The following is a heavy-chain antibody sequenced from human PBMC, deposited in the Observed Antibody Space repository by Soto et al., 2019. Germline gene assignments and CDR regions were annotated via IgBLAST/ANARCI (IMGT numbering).Heavy chain of an antibody. D-gene: IGHD2-2*02. V-gene: IGHV1-69*13. J-gene: IGHJ6*02. Sequence: SVKVSCKASGGTFSSYAISWVRQAPGQGLEWMGGIIPIFGTANYAQKFQGRVTITADESTSTAYMELSSLRSEDTAVYYCARDKVVVPAAIGYYYGMDVWGQGTTLTVSS. CDR1: GGTFSSYA. CDR3: ARDKVVVPAAIGYYYGMDV. CDR2: IIPIFGTA.